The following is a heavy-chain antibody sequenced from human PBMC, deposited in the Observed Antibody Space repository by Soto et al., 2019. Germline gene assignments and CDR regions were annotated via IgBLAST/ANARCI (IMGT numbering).Heavy chain of an antibody. Sequence: SETLSLTCTVSGGSISSGGYYWSWIRQQPGKGLEWIGYIYYSGSTYYNPSLKSRVTISVDTSKNQFSLKLSSVTAADTAVYYCARTSYDSSGTAAGPWGQGTLVTVSS. D-gene: IGHD3-22*01. CDR1: GGSISSGGYY. V-gene: IGHV4-31*03. J-gene: IGHJ5*02. CDR2: IYYSGST. CDR3: ARTSYDSSGTAAGP.